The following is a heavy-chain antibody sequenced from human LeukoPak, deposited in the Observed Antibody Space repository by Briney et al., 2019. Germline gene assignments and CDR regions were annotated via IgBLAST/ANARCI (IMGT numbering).Heavy chain of an antibody. Sequence: GGSLRLSCTGSGFTFGDYALSWFRQAPGKGLDWVGFIRSKPHAGTAEYAASVRGRFTISRDDSATVAYLQMNSLKIEDTAMYYCSRVRYDTRGRFGTFDIWGQGTMVTVSP. J-gene: IGHJ3*02. V-gene: IGHV3-49*03. CDR3: SRVRYDTRGRFGTFDI. CDR2: IRSKPHAGTA. D-gene: IGHD3-16*01. CDR1: GFTFGDYA.